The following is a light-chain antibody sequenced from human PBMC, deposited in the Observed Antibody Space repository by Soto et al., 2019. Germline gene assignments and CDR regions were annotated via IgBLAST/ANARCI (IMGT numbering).Light chain of an antibody. J-gene: IGLJ1*01. CDR2: EVS. V-gene: IGLV2-14*01. CDR3: SSFTTTYTRV. CDR1: SSDVGGYNY. Sequence: QSVLTQPASVSGSPGQSITISYTGTSSDVGGYNYVSWYQQHPGKAPKLMIYEVSNRPSGVSTRFSGSKSGNTASLTISGLQADDDADYYCSSFTTTYTRVFGSGTKVTVL.